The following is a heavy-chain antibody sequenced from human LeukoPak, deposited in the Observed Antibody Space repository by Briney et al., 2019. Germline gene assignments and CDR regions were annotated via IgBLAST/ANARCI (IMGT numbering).Heavy chain of an antibody. CDR2: INHLGNT. CDR3: ARGSPKLDS. J-gene: IGHJ5*01. V-gene: IGHV4-34*01. Sequence: SEALSLTCAVYGGSLSGYNLNWNRPAPGGGREWIGAINHLGNTKKGPSLKGRVTLAVDTYKNQFSLGVTSVTAADTAVYYCARGSPKLDSWGQGTPVTVSS. CDR1: GGSLSGYN.